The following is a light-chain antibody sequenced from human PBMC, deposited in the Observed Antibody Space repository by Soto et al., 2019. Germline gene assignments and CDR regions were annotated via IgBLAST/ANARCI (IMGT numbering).Light chain of an antibody. Sequence: EIVMTQSPATLSVSPGERATLSCRASQSVSSNLAWYQQKPGQAPMLLIYGASTRATGIPARFSGSRSGTEFTLTISSLQSEDFAVYYCQQYNNWPRTFGQGTKVEIK. CDR2: GAS. V-gene: IGKV3-15*01. CDR1: QSVSSN. J-gene: IGKJ1*01. CDR3: QQYNNWPRT.